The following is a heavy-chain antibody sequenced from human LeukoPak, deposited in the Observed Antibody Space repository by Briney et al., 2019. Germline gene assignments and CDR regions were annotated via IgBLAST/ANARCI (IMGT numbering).Heavy chain of an antibody. CDR2: IIPIFGTA. CDR1: GGTFSSYA. Sequence: VASVKVSCKASGGTFSSYAISWVRQAPGQGLEWMGGIIPIFGTANYAQKFQGRVTIIADESTSTAYMELSSLRSEDTAVYYCARLLGGLNNVKWGQGTLVTVSS. J-gene: IGHJ4*02. D-gene: IGHD3-16*01. CDR3: ARLLGGLNNVK. V-gene: IGHV1-69*13.